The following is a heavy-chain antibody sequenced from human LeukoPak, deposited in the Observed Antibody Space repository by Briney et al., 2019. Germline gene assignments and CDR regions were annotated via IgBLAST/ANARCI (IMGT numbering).Heavy chain of an antibody. D-gene: IGHD4-17*01. J-gene: IGHJ3*02. CDR2: IYPGDSDT. V-gene: IGHV5-51*01. CDR1: GYTFSTYW. CDR3: ARHLMTTVTSDAFDI. Sequence: LGASLQISCKGSGYTFSTYWLGWVRQMPGKGLEWMGIIYPGDSDTRYSPSFQGQVTISADKSISTAYLQWSSLKASDTAMYYCARHLMTTVTSDAFDIWGQGTMVTVSS.